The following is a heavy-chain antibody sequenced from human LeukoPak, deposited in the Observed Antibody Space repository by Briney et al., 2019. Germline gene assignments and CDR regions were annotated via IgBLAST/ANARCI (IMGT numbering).Heavy chain of an antibody. D-gene: IGHD5-12*01. J-gene: IGHJ4*02. CDR1: GYTFTGCY. CDR3: ARGDIVATIYFDY. V-gene: IGHV1-2*02. Sequence: ASVKVSCKASGYTFTGCYMHWVRQAPGQGLEWMGWINPNSGGTNYAQKFQGRVTMTRDTSISTAYMELSRLRSDDTAVYYCARGDIVATIYFDYWGQGTLVTVSS. CDR2: INPNSGGT.